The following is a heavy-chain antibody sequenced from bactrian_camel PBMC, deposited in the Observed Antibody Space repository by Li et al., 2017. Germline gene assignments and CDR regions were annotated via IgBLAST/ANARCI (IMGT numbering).Heavy chain of an antibody. V-gene: IGHV3S40*01. CDR1: GFSFSTYA. D-gene: IGHD4*01. CDR2: IHSGGRRT. CDR3: TTLRRVDYAIFDH. J-gene: IGHJ4*01. Sequence: VQLVESGGGLAQPGGSLRLSCAASGFSFSTYAVSWVRQAPGKGLEWISSIHSGGRRTYYADSVKGRFTISRDNDKNTLYLRLNVLKTEDTAVYFCTTLRRVDYAIFDHWGQGTQVTVS.